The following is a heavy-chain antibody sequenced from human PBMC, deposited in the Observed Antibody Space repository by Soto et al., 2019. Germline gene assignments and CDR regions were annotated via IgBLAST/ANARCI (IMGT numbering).Heavy chain of an antibody. J-gene: IGHJ6*02. D-gene: IGHD3-10*01. Sequence: SLQVSCKASGGTFSSYAISWVRQAPGQGLEWMGGIIPIFGTANYAQKFQGRVTITADKSTSTAYMELSSLRSEDTAVYYCARRELWFGDNQDYYYYGMDVWGQ. CDR1: GGTFSSYA. V-gene: IGHV1-69*06. CDR2: IIPIFGTA. CDR3: ARRELWFGDNQDYYYYGMDV.